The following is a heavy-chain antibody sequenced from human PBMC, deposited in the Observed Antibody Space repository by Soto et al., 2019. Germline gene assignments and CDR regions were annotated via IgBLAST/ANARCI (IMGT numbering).Heavy chain of an antibody. V-gene: IGHV4-30-4*01. CDR1: GGSISSGDYY. CDR3: ARDYYYDSSGYYPKFDY. CDR2: IYYSGST. Sequence: SETLSLTCTVSGGSISSGDYYWSWIRQPPGKGLEWIGYIYYSGSTYYNPSLKSRVTISVDTSKNQFSLKLSSVTAADTAVYYCARDYYYDSSGYYPKFDYWGQGTLVTVSS. D-gene: IGHD3-22*01. J-gene: IGHJ4*02.